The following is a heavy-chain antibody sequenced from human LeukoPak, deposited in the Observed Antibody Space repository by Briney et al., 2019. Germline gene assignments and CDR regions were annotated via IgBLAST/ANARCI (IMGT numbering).Heavy chain of an antibody. Sequence: PSETLSLTCTVSGGSISSGSYYWSWIRQPPGKGLEWIGYIYYSGSTNYNPSLKSRVTISVDTSKNQFSLKLSSVTAADTAVYYCARGYYSMEDEDYYYYYMDVWGKGTTVTVSS. D-gene: IGHD4-11*01. CDR2: IYYSGST. V-gene: IGHV4-61*01. J-gene: IGHJ6*03. CDR1: GGSISSGSYY. CDR3: ARGYYSMEDEDYYYYYMDV.